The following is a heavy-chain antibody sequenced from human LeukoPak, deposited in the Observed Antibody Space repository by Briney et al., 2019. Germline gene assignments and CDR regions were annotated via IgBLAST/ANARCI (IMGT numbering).Heavy chain of an antibody. J-gene: IGHJ4*02. CDR2: IPTSGST. CDR1: AASISNYY. Sequence: SETLSLTCAVSAASISNYYWSWIRQAPGKGLEWIGYIPTSGSTNYNPSLKSRVSISLDTSKNRFSLNLNFVTAADTAVYYCASPRSGYRYTFDYWGQGALVTVSS. D-gene: IGHD3-22*01. CDR3: ASPRSGYRYTFDY. V-gene: IGHV4-4*09.